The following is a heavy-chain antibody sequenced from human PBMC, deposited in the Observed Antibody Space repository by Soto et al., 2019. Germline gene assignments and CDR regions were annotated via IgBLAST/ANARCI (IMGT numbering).Heavy chain of an antibody. CDR1: GFTLSSYA. J-gene: IGHJ4*02. CDR3: ARELYTHYDILTGYSHFEY. D-gene: IGHD3-9*01. Sequence: GGSLRLSCAASGFTLSSYAMHWVRQAPGKGLEWVAVISYDVSNKYYADSVKGRFTISRDNSKNTLYLQMNSLRAEDTAVYYCARELYTHYDILTGYSHFEYWGQGTMVFVSS. CDR2: ISYDVSNK. V-gene: IGHV3-30-3*01.